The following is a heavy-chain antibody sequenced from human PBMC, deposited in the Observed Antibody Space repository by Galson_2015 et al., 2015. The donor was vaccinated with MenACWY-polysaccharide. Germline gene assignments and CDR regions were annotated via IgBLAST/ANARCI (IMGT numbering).Heavy chain of an antibody. CDR3: ARYNIAAGDFDY. V-gene: IGHV4-31*03. Sequence: TLSLTCNVSGDSTRSGGYYWSWIRQHPGKGLEWMGYIHYRGSTSYNPSLKSRLLISGDASNGQFSLKLSSVTAADTAVYHCARYNIAAGDFDYWGQGALVTVSS. CDR1: GDSTRSGGYY. D-gene: IGHD6-25*01. CDR2: IHYRGST. J-gene: IGHJ4*02.